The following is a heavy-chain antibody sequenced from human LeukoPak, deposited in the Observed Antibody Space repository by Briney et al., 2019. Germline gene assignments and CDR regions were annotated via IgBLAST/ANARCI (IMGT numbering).Heavy chain of an antibody. D-gene: IGHD3-22*01. Sequence: ASVKVSCKASGYTFTSYYMHWVRQAPGQGLEWMGIINPSGGSTSYAQKFQGRVTMTRDTSTSTVYMELSSLRSEDTAVYYCARDQYYYDSSGYYFPFDYWGQGTLVTVPS. V-gene: IGHV1-46*01. CDR3: ARDQYYYDSSGYYFPFDY. CDR2: INPSGGST. CDR1: GYTFTSYY. J-gene: IGHJ4*02.